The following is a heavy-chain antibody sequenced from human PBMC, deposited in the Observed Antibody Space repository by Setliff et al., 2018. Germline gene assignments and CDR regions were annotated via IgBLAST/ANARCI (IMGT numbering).Heavy chain of an antibody. CDR3: AREGRWDYSYPIY. J-gene: IGHJ4*02. Sequence: SETLSLTCAAYGGTFSDYHWTWIRQSPEKGLEWIGTISSSGTSKYNSSLGGRATLSIDVPERQFALRLSSVTDADTAVYFCAREGRWDYSYPIYWGQGIRVTVS. CDR2: ISSSGTS. CDR1: GGTFSDYH. V-gene: IGHV4-34*08. D-gene: IGHD4-4*01.